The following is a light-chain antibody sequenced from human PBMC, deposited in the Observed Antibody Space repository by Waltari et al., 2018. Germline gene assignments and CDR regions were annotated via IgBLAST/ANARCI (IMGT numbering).Light chain of an antibody. J-gene: IGLJ2*01. CDR2: EGH. CDR1: SSDVESYNL. CDR3: CSYVTSRTFV. V-gene: IGLV2-23*03. Sequence: ALTQAASVSGSPGQSITLSPPGFSSDVESYNLVSWYQQPPGKVPKLLLYEGHKRPSGVSNRFSGSKSGDTASLTISGLQAEDEADYYCCSYVTSRTFVFGGGTKLTVL.